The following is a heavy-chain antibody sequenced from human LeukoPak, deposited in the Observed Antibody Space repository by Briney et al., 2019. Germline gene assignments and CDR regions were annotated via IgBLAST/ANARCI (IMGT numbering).Heavy chain of an antibody. V-gene: IGHV4-61*02. CDR1: GGSISSGSYY. Sequence: PSQTLSLTCTVSGGSISSGSYYWSWIRQPAGKGLEWIGRIYTSGCTNYSPSLKSRVTISVGTSKNQFSLKLSSVTAADTAVYYCARATIFGVVILDWGQGTMVTVSS. CDR3: ARATIFGVVILD. J-gene: IGHJ3*01. CDR2: IYTSGCT. D-gene: IGHD3-3*01.